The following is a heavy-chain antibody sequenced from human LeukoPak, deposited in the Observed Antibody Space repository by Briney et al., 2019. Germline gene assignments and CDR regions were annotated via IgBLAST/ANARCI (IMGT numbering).Heavy chain of an antibody. D-gene: IGHD2-2*02. CDR1: GFTFSSYA. CDR2: ISYDGTNK. Sequence: GGSLRLSCAASGFTFSSYAMHWVRQAPGKGLEWVAIISYDGTNKDYADSVKGRFTISRDNSRNTLYLQMNSLRAEDTAVYHCARDPLYTNSPPSYFDYWGQGTLVTVSS. CDR3: ARDPLYTNSPPSYFDY. J-gene: IGHJ4*02. V-gene: IGHV3-30-3*01.